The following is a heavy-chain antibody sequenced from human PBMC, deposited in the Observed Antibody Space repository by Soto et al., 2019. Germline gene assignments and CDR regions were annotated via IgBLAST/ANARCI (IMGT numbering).Heavy chain of an antibody. V-gene: IGHV7-4-1*01. D-gene: IGHD3-3*01. CDR1: GYNFNSHS. Sequence: QVQLVQSGSESMQPGASVKVSCKGSGYNFNSHSINWLRQAPGQGLEWMGWINPNTVDPTNGQGFTGRFVVSVDTSVSTVYLQILRLKADDSAVDYCARDRASESFDYWGQGTLVTVSS. J-gene: IGHJ4*02. CDR2: INPNTVDP. CDR3: ARDRASESFDY.